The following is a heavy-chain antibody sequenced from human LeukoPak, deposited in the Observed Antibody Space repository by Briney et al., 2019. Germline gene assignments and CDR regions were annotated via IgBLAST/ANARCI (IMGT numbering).Heavy chain of an antibody. CDR1: GYTSTSYD. V-gene: IGHV1-2*02. CDR3: ARAHYSYGPQYYYYYGMDV. Sequence: ASVKVSCKASGYTSTSYDINWVRQATGQGLEWMGWINPNSGGTNYAQKFQGRVTMTRDTSISTAYMELSRLRSDDTAVYYCARAHYSYGPQYYYYYGMDVWGQGTTVTVSS. CDR2: INPNSGGT. D-gene: IGHD5-18*01. J-gene: IGHJ6*02.